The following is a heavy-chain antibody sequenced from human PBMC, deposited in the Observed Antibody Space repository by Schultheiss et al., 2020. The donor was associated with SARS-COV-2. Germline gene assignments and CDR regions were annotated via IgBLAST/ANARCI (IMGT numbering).Heavy chain of an antibody. D-gene: IGHD3-16*01. CDR2: IYTSGST. CDR3: ARQGGRFDYYYYGMDV. CDR1: GGSISSGSYY. V-gene: IGHV4-61*02. Sequence: SETLSLTCAVSGGSISSGSYYWSWIRQPAGEGLEWIGRIYTSGSTYYNPSLKSRVTISVDTSKNQFSLKLSSVTAADTAVYYCARQGGRFDYYYYGMDVWGQGTTVTVSS. J-gene: IGHJ6*02.